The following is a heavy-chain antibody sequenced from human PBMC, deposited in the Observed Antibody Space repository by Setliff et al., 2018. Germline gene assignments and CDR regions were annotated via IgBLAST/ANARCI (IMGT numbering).Heavy chain of an antibody. D-gene: IGHD2-21*01. Sequence: GGSLRLSCAASGFTFSSYWMSWVRQAPGKGLEWVANINQDGSEKYFVGSVKGRFTISRDNAKNPLYLQMNSLRAEDTAVYYCARELRVAVVIRFDAFDIWGQGTMVTVSS. CDR1: GFTFSSYW. CDR2: INQDGSEK. J-gene: IGHJ3*02. V-gene: IGHV3-7*01. CDR3: ARELRVAVVIRFDAFDI.